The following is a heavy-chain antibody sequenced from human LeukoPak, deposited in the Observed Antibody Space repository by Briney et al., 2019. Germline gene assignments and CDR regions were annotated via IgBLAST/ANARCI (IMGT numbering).Heavy chain of an antibody. CDR2: MNPNSGNT. J-gene: IGHJ6*03. Sequence: ASVKVSXKASGYTFTSYDINWVRQATGQGLEWMGWMNPNSGNTGYAQKFQGRVTMTRNTSISTAYMELSSLRSEDTAVYYCARRIRGFHYYYYYYMDVWGKGTTVTVSS. CDR3: ARRIRGFHYYYYYYMDV. CDR1: GYTFTSYD. V-gene: IGHV1-8*01. D-gene: IGHD3-10*01.